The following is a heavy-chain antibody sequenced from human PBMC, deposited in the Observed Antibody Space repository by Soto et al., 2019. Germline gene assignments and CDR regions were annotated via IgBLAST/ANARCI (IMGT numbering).Heavy chain of an antibody. J-gene: IGHJ4*02. D-gene: IGHD6-13*01. CDR2: IYHSGST. V-gene: IGHV4-30-2*01. CDR1: GGSISSGGYS. Sequence: PSETLSLTCAVPGGSISSGGYSWSWIRQPPGKGLEWIGYIYHSGSTYYNPSLKSRVTMSVDRSKNQFSLKLSSVTAADTAVYYCARSGQQLVQGAFDYWGQGTLVTVSS. CDR3: ARSGQQLVQGAFDY.